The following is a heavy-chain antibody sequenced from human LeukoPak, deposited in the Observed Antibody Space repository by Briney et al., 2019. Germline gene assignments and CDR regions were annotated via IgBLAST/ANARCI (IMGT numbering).Heavy chain of an antibody. CDR3: ATTRYYYDSSGYSNFDY. V-gene: IGHV3-23*01. CDR2: ISGSGGST. J-gene: IGHJ4*02. CDR1: GFTFSSYA. Sequence: GGSLRLSCAASGFTFSSYAMNWVRHAPGKGLEWLSAISGSGGSTYYADSVKGRFTISRDNSKNTLYLQMNSLRAEDTAVYYCATTRYYYDSSGYSNFDYWGQGTLVTVSS. D-gene: IGHD3-22*01.